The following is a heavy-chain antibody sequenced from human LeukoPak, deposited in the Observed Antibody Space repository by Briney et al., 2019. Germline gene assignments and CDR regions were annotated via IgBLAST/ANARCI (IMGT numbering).Heavy chain of an antibody. J-gene: IGHJ6*02. Sequence: ASVKVSCKASGYTFTSYDINWVRQATGQGLEWMGWMNPNSGNTGYAQKFQGRVTMTRNTSISTAYMELSSLRSEDTAVYYCVRRRYYDFWSGYYYWYYYYGMDVWGQGTTVTVSS. V-gene: IGHV1-8*01. CDR3: VRRRYYDFWSGYYYWYYYYGMDV. CDR1: GYTFTSYD. CDR2: MNPNSGNT. D-gene: IGHD3-3*01.